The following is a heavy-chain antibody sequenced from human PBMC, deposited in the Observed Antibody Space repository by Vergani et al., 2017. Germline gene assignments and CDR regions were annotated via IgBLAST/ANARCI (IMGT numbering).Heavy chain of an antibody. CDR1: GYTFTGSY. D-gene: IGHD2-15*01. CDR2: INPNSGGS. V-gene: IGHV1-2*02. J-gene: IGHJ4*02. Sequence: QVQLVQSGAEVKKPGASVKVSCKASGYTFTGSYMHWVRQAPGQGLEWMGWINPNSGGSKYVQKFQGRVTMTRDTSISTAYMELSRLRSDDTAVYYCARDGNDCTGGSCYGATDYWGQGTLVTVSS. CDR3: ARDGNDCTGGSCYGATDY.